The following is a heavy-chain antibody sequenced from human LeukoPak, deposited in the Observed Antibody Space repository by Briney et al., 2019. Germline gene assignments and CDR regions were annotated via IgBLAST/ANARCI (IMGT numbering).Heavy chain of an antibody. CDR1: GGSISSDY. Sequence: SETLSLTCTVSGGSISSDYWSWIRQSPGKGLEWVGYVYNSGDTGKNPSLRSRVTILLDTSRNQCSLKLTSVSAADTAVYYCARLKLGAYFDLRGLGTLVTVSS. V-gene: IGHV4-59*08. CDR3: ARLKLGAYFDL. D-gene: IGHD3-16*01. J-gene: IGHJ2*01. CDR2: VYNSGDT.